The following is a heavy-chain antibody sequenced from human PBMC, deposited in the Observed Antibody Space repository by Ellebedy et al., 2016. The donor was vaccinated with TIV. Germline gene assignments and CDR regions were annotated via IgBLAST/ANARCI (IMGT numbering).Heavy chain of an antibody. Sequence: SETLSLTCTVSGGSISSSSYYWGWIRQPPGKGLEWIGSIYYSGSTYYNPSLKSRVTISVDTSKNQFSLKLSSVTAADTAVYYCARGDRTRGYYFDYWGQGTLVTVSS. CDR3: ARGDRTRGYYFDY. CDR1: GGSISSSSYY. J-gene: IGHJ4*02. V-gene: IGHV4-39*07. D-gene: IGHD3-10*01. CDR2: IYYSGST.